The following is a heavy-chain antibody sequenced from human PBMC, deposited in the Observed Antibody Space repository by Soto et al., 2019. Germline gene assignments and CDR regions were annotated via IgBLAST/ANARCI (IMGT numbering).Heavy chain of an antibody. Sequence: EAQLVESGGGLAQPGRSLRLSCVASGFTFDDYAIHWVRQAPGKGLEWVSGISWNGAATGYADSVKGRFTISRDNAKNSLYLQMSSLRTEDTAIYYCANLPLYGSGFDCWGQGTLVTVSS. D-gene: IGHD3-10*01. J-gene: IGHJ4*02. CDR3: ANLPLYGSGFDC. CDR1: GFTFDDYA. CDR2: ISWNGAAT. V-gene: IGHV3-9*01.